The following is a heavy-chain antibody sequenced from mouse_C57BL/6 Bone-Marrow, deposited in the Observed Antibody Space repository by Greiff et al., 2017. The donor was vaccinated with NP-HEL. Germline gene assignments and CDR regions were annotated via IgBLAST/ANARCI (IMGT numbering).Heavy chain of an antibody. CDR2: IDPSDSYT. V-gene: IGHV1-59*01. CDR3: ARVGYYGSSWYFDV. CDR1: GYTFTSYW. Sequence: VKLVESGAELVRPGTSVKLSCKASGYTFTSYWMHWVKQRPGQGLEWIGVIDPSDSYTNYNQKFKGKATLTVDTSSSTAYMQLSSLTSEDSAVYYCARVGYYGSSWYFDVWGTGTTVTVSS. J-gene: IGHJ1*03. D-gene: IGHD1-1*01.